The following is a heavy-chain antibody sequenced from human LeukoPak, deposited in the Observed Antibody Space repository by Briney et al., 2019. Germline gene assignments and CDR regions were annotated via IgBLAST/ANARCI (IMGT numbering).Heavy chain of an antibody. D-gene: IGHD2-15*01. Sequence: SETLSLTCTVSGGAITSHYWTWIRQSQLKGLGWIGDSSISGSTNYNPSLKSRVTVSIDTSKNQFSLKLSSVAAADTAVYYCGRDALVGYFSYYYMDVWGKGTTVTVSS. CDR2: SSISGST. CDR1: GGAITSHY. CDR3: GRDALVGYFSYYYMDV. J-gene: IGHJ6*03. V-gene: IGHV4-59*11.